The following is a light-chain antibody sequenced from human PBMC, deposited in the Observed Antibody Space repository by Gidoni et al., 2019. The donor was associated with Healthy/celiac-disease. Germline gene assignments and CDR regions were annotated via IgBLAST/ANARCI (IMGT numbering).Light chain of an antibody. V-gene: IGLV3-1*01. CDR3: QAWDSSTSVV. CDR1: KLGDNY. J-gene: IGLJ2*01. Sequence: SYELTQPPSVSVSPGQTASITCSGDKLGDNYACWYQQKPGQSPVLVLSPDSKPPSGFPERFSGSNSGTTATLTIRGTQAMDDADYYCQAWDSSTSVVFGGGTKLTVL. CDR2: PDS.